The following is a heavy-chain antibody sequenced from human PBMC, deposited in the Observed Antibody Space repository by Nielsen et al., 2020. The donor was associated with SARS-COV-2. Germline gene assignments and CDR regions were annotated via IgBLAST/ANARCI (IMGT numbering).Heavy chain of an antibody. J-gene: IGHJ6*04. CDR2: IKSKTDGGTT. D-gene: IGHD3-16*01. V-gene: IGHV3-15*01. Sequence: GGSLRLSCAASGFTFSDYYMSWIRQAPGKGLEWVGRIKSKTDGGTTDYAAPVKGRFTISRDDSKNTLYLQMNSLKTEDTAVYYCTPQLGVWMDVWGKGTTVTVSS. CDR1: GFTFSDYY. CDR3: TPQLGVWMDV.